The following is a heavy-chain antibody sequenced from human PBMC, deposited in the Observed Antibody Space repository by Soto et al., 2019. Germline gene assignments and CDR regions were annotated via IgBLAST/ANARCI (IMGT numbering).Heavy chain of an antibody. V-gene: IGHV4-30-4*08. CDR2: IYYSGST. CDR3: VRTKGTTPPTRRSVNWFDP. D-gene: IGHD4-17*01. CDR1: GGSISSGDYY. J-gene: IGHJ5*02. Sequence: SETLSLTCTVSGGSISSGDYYWSWIRQPPGKGLEWIGYIYYSGSTYYNPSLKSRVPISENTSKNRVSLKVSSVTAADTAVYYCVRTKGTTPPTRRSVNWFDPWGQGTLGTVSS.